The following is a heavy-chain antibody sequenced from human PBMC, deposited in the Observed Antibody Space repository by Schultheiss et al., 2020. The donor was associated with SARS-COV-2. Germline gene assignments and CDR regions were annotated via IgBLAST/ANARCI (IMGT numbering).Heavy chain of an antibody. V-gene: IGHV1-18*01. D-gene: IGHD2-2*01. Sequence: ASVKVSCKASGGTFSRYRISWVRQAPGKGLEWVGGISGYNGNTNYAQKLQGRVTMTTDTSTSTAHMELRSLRSDDTAVYFCARDKRAPVPAAVMDYWGQGTLVTVSS. CDR3: ARDKRAPVPAAVMDY. CDR1: GGTFSRYR. CDR2: ISGYNGNT. J-gene: IGHJ4*02.